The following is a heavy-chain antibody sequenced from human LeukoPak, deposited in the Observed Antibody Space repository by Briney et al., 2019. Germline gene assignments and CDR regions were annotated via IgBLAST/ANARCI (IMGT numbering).Heavy chain of an antibody. V-gene: IGHV4-34*01. CDR3: ARRNGSNDAVDY. J-gene: IGHJ4*02. Sequence: SETLSLTCAVYGGSFSGYYWSWIRQPPGKGLEWIGEINHSGSTNYNPSLKSRVTISVDTSKNQFSLKLSSVTAADTAVYYCARRNGSNDAVDYWGQGTLVTVSS. D-gene: IGHD1-1*01. CDR2: INHSGST. CDR1: GGSFSGYY.